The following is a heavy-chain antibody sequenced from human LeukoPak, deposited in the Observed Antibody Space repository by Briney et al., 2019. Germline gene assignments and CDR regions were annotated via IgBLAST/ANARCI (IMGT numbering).Heavy chain of an antibody. CDR3: ARDSRWALFDS. D-gene: IGHD5-24*01. CDR1: GFTFSSYA. J-gene: IGHJ4*02. Sequence: GGSLRLSCAASGFTFSSYAMHWVRQAPGKGLEWVAVISYDGSNKYYADSVKGRFTISRDNSKNTVYLRLSSLTVEDTAEYYCARDSRWALFDSWGQGTLVTVSS. V-gene: IGHV3-30*04. CDR2: ISYDGSNK.